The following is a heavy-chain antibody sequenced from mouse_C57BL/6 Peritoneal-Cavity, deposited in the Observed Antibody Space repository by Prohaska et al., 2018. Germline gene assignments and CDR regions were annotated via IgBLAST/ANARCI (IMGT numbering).Heavy chain of an antibody. D-gene: IGHD3-2*02. Sequence: QVQLQQSGAELVKPGASVKISCKASGYAFSSYWMNWVKQRPGKGLEWIGQIYPGDGDTNYNGKFKGKATLTADKSSSTAYMQLSSLTSEDSAVYFCARLGSGYAMDYWGQGTSVTVSS. V-gene: IGHV1-80*01. J-gene: IGHJ4*01. CDR2: IYPGDGDT. CDR1: GYAFSSYW. CDR3: ARLGSGYAMDY.